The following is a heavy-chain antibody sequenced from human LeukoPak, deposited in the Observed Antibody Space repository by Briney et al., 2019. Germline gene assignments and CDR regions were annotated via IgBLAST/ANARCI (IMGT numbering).Heavy chain of an antibody. CDR3: ARTRDHYGDSRSAFDY. Sequence: GESLKISCKGSGYSFTSYWIGWVRQMPGKGLEWMGIIYPGDSDTRYSPSFQGQVTISADKSISTAYLQWSSLKASDTAMYYCARTRDHYGDSRSAFDYWGQGTLVTVSS. V-gene: IGHV5-51*01. J-gene: IGHJ4*02. CDR2: IYPGDSDT. CDR1: GYSFTSYW. D-gene: IGHD4-17*01.